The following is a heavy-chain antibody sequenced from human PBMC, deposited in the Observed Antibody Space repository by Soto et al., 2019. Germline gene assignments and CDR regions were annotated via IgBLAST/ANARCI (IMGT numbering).Heavy chain of an antibody. CDR1: GFTVSSNY. J-gene: IGHJ4*02. CDR2: LYSGGNT. V-gene: IGHV3-53*04. Sequence: EVQLVESGGGLVRPGGSLRLSCAASGFTVSSNYMSWVRQAPGKGLEWVSILYSGGNTHYADSVKGRFTISRHSSKNTLYLQMNSLRLDDTAVYFCARDPPDPYHDSSGGYTDWGQGTLVTVSS. CDR3: ARDPPDPYHDSSGGYTD. D-gene: IGHD3-22*01.